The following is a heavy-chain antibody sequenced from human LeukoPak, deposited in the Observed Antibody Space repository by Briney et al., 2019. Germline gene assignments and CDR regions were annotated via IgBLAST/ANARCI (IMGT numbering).Heavy chain of an antibody. V-gene: IGHV1-2*04. Sequence: ASVNVSCKASGYTFAGYYMHWVRQAPGQGLEWMGWINPNSGGTNYAQKFQGWVTMTRDTSISTAYMELSRLRSDDTAVYYCAREAGSSGWYWFDPWGQGTLVTVSS. J-gene: IGHJ5*02. CDR2: INPNSGGT. CDR1: GYTFAGYY. CDR3: AREAGSSGWYWFDP. D-gene: IGHD6-19*01.